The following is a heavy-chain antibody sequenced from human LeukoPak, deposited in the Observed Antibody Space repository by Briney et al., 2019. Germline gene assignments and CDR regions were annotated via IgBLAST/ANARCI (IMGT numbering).Heavy chain of an antibody. Sequence: SETLSLTCTVSGGSISSHYWSWIRQPPGQGPEWIGYIYYSGSTNYNPSLKSRVTISVDTSKNQFSLKLSSVTAADTAVYYCAGGWMNWIDPWGQGTLVTVSS. CDR2: IYYSGST. CDR1: GGSISSHY. V-gene: IGHV4-59*11. J-gene: IGHJ5*02. D-gene: IGHD2-2*03. CDR3: AGGWMNWIDP.